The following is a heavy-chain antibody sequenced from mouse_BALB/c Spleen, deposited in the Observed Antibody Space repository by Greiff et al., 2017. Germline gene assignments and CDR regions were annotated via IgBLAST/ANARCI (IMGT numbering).Heavy chain of an antibody. CDR1: GYTFTSYY. CDR3: ARDYAMDY. V-gene: IGHV1S56*01. CDR2: IYPGNVNT. J-gene: IGHJ4*01. Sequence: VQVVESGPELVKPGASVRISCKASGYTFTSYYIHWVKQRPGQGLEWIGWIYPGNVNTKYNEKFKGKATLTADKSSSTAYMQLSSLTSEDSAVYFCARDYAMDYWGQGTSVTVSS.